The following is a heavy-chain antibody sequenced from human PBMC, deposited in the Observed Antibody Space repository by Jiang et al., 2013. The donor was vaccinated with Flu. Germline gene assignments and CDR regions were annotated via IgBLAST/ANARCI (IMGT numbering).Heavy chain of an antibody. Sequence: FWVGWVRQMPGKGLEWMGIIYPGDSDTRYSPSFQGQVTISADKSISTAYLQWSSLKASDTAMYYCARTKPRYCSGGTCFNAFDIWGQGTMVTVSS. J-gene: IGHJ3*02. CDR1: FW. CDR3: ARTKPRYCSGGTCFNAFDI. D-gene: IGHD2-15*01. V-gene: IGHV5-51*01. CDR2: IYPGDSDT.